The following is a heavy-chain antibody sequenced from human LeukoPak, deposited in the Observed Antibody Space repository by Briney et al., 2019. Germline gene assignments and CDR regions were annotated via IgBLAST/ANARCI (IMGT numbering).Heavy chain of an antibody. CDR2: IYTSGST. D-gene: IGHD6-13*01. CDR3: ASEGIAAAGTFDY. CDR1: GGSISSGAYY. V-gene: IGHV4-61*02. Sequence: SETLSLTCTVSGGSISSGAYYWSWIRQSAGKGLEWIGRIYTSGSTNYNPSLKSRVTISVDPSKNQFSLKLTSVTAADTAVYYCASEGIAAAGTFDYWGQGTLVTVSS. J-gene: IGHJ4*02.